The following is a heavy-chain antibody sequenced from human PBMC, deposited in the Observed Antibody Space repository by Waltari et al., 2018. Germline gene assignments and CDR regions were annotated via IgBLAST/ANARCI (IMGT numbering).Heavy chain of an antibody. CDR1: GGSISSSSYY. D-gene: IGHD2-2*01. J-gene: IGHJ5*02. V-gene: IGHV4-39*07. CDR2: IYYSGST. CDR3: ARVSVVPAATFDP. Sequence: QLQLQESGPGLVKPSETLSLTCTVSGGSISSSSYYWGWIRQPPGKGLEWIGSIYYSGSTDYNPSLKSRVTISVDTSKNQFSLKLSSVTAADTAVYYCARVSVVPAATFDPWGQGTLVTVSS.